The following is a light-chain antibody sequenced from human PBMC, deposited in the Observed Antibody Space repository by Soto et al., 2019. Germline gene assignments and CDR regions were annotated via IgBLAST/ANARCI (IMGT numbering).Light chain of an antibody. J-gene: IGKJ1*01. CDR1: HSVSSY. CDR2: DAS. V-gene: IGKV3-11*01. CDR3: QQRSNLWT. Sequence: IVLTQSPGTLSLSPSERATLSCRARHSVSSYLAWYQQKPGQAPRLLIYDASNRATGIPARFSGSGSGTDFTLTISSLEPEDFAVYYCQQRSNLWTFGQGTKVDIK.